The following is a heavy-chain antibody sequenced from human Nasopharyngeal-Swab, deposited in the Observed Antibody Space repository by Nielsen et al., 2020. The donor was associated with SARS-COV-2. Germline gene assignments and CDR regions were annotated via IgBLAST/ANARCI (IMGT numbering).Heavy chain of an antibody. Sequence: GSLRLSCTVSGVSITSQSLSWIRQPPGKGLEWIGYISHNSGTSYNPSLKSRVTMFMDTSKNQFSLRLTSVTAADTAVYYCAKEGATGWFDPCGQGTLVTVSS. CDR1: GVSITSQS. V-gene: IGHV4-59*11. CDR3: AKEGATGWFDP. J-gene: IGHJ5*02. CDR2: ISHNSGT.